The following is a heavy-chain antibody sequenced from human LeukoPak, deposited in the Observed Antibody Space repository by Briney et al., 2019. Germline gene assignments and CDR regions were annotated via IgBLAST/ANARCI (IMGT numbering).Heavy chain of an antibody. J-gene: IGHJ4*02. D-gene: IGHD1-26*01. Sequence: SQTLSLTCAISGDSVSSNSVAWNWIRQSPSRGLEWLGSTYYSSKWYNDYTLSVKSRITINPDTSKNHFSLQLISVTPEDTAVYYCARDRGSLRYYFDYWGQGTLVTVSS. CDR2: TYYSSKWYN. CDR1: GDSVSSNSVA. CDR3: ARDRGSLRYYFDY. V-gene: IGHV6-1*01.